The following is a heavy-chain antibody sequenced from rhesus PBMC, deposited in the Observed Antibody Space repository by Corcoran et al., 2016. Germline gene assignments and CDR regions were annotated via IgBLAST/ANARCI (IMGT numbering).Heavy chain of an antibody. J-gene: IGHJ4*01. CDR3: AKDRGIAEYYFDY. CDR2: INSGGGST. V-gene: IGHV3S25*01. D-gene: IGHD1-1-1*01. Sequence: EVQLVESGGGLAKPGGSLRLSCAASGFTFSSYWMNWVRQAPGKGLEWGSAINSGGGSTYSADSVKGRVTISRDNSKNTLSLQMTSLRAEDTAVYYCAKDRGIAEYYFDYWGQGVLVTVSS. CDR1: GFTFSSYW.